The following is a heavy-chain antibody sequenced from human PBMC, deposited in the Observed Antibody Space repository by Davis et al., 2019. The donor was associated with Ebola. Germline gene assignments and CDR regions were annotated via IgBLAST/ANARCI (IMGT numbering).Heavy chain of an antibody. CDR3: ARQEDRSAVDY. V-gene: IGHV5-51*01. J-gene: IGHJ4*02. CDR2: MYPDDSQT. CDR1: GYDFYGYW. Sequence: GESLKISCKGSGYDFYGYWIGWVRQVPGKGLEWMGIMYPDDSQTRYSPSFQGQVTMSADKSISTAYLQWSSLKASDTAMYYCARQEDRSAVDYWGQGTLVTVSS.